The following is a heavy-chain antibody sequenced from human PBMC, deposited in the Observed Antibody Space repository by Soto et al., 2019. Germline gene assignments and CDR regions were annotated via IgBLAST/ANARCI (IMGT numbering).Heavy chain of an antibody. CDR1: GFTFSTYW. CDR2: INGDGSST. V-gene: IGHV3-74*01. D-gene: IGHD2-15*01. CDR3: TRGGNGGNPDH. Sequence: EVQLVESGGGSVQPGGSLRLSCTTSGFTFSTYWMHWVRQAPGKGLVWVSRINGDGSSTTYADSVKGRFTISRDNAKNTLYLQMTSLRADDTAVYHCTRGGNGGNPDHWGQGTLVTVSS. J-gene: IGHJ4*02.